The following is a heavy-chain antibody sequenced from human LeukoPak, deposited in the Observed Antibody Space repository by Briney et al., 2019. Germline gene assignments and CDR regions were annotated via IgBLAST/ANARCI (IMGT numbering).Heavy chain of an antibody. V-gene: IGHV1-2*02. CDR1: GYTFTGYY. CDR3: ARVEGGWDSSGYYFEYFQH. J-gene: IGHJ1*01. CDR2: INPNSGGT. Sequence: ASVKVFCKASGYTFTGYYMHWVRQAPGQGLEWMGWINPNSGGTNYAQKFQGRVTMTRDTSISTAYMELSRLRSDDTAVYYCARVEGGWDSSGYYFEYFQHWGQGTLVTVSS. D-gene: IGHD3-22*01.